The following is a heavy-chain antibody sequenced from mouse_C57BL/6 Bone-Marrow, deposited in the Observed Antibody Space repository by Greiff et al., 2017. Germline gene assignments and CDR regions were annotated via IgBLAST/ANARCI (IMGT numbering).Heavy chain of an antibody. CDR3: ASSYYDYDEYFDV. Sequence: QVQLQQPGAELVMPGASVKLSCKASGYTFTSYWMHWVKQRPGQGLEWIGEIDPSDSYTNYNQKFKGKSTLTVDKSSSTAYMQLSSLTSEDSAVDYCASSYYDYDEYFDVWGTGTTVTVSS. CDR2: IDPSDSYT. J-gene: IGHJ1*03. V-gene: IGHV1-69*01. CDR1: GYTFTSYW. D-gene: IGHD2-4*01.